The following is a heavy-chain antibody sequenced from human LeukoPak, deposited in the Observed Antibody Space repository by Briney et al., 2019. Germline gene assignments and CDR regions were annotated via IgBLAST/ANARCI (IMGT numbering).Heavy chain of an antibody. CDR1: EYTFTSYS. D-gene: IGHD3-10*01. J-gene: IGHJ5*02. CDR2: IHPTAGSA. Sequence: ASVKVSCKASEYTFTSYSLHWLRQAPGQGLQWMGMIHPTAGSANYAQKFQGRVTMTRDVSTSTVYMELSSLRSDDTAVLYCARGHGSGSTIWFDPWGQGTLVTVSS. CDR3: ARGHGSGSTIWFDP. V-gene: IGHV1-46*01.